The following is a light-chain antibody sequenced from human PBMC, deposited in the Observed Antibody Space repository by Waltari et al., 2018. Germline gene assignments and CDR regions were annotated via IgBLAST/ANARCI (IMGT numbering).Light chain of an antibody. V-gene: IGKV1-39*01. Sequence: DIHMTQSPSSLSASVGDRVTITCRAGKSISSYLNWYQQKPGKAPKLVIYAASSFQSRVPSRFSGSGSGTDFTLTISSLQPEDIATYYCQQSYSTPFTFGPGTTVDIK. CDR3: QQSYSTPFT. J-gene: IGKJ3*01. CDR1: KSISSY. CDR2: AAS.